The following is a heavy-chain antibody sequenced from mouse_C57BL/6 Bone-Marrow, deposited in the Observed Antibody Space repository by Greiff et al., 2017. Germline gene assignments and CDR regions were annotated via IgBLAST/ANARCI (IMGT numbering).Heavy chain of an antibody. CDR3: ARSRWLLLNAMDY. Sequence: QVQLKQSAAELVTPGASVTLSCPASGYTFTSYWMHWVKQRPGRGLEWIGRIDPNSGGTMYNAKFKIKATLTVDKPSSTAYMQLSILTSEDSAVYYCARSRWLLLNAMDYWGQGTSVTVSS. CDR2: IDPNSGGT. V-gene: IGHV1-72*01. J-gene: IGHJ4*01. CDR1: GYTFTSYW. D-gene: IGHD2-3*01.